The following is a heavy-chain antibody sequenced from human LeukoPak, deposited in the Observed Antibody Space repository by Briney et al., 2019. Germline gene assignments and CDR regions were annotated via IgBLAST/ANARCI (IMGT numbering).Heavy chain of an antibody. D-gene: IGHD2-2*01. Sequence: SVKVSCKASGGTFSSYAISWVRQAPGQGLEWMGRIIPIFGTANYAQKLQGRVTITTDESTSTAYMELSSLRSEDTAVYYCARDRDCSSTSCYPNWFDPWGQGTLVTVSS. CDR2: IIPIFGTA. V-gene: IGHV1-69*05. CDR3: ARDRDCSSTSCYPNWFDP. J-gene: IGHJ5*02. CDR1: GGTFSSYA.